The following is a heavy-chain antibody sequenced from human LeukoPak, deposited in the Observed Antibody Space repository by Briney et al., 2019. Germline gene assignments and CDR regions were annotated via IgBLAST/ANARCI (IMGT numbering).Heavy chain of an antibody. CDR1: GGSFSSGSYY. D-gene: IGHD3-10*01. CDR2: IYNSGST. CDR3: ARDMAGGGWFDP. Sequence: SETLSLTCTVSGGSFSSGSYYWSWIRQPPEKGLEWIGFIYNSGSTNYNPSLKSRVTMSINTSKNQFSLKLSSVTAADTAVYYCARDMAGGGWFDPWGQGTLVTVSS. V-gene: IGHV4-61*01. J-gene: IGHJ5*02.